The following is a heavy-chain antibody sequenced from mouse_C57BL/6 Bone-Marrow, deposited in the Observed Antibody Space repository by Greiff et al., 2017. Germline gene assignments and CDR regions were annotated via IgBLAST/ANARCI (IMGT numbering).Heavy chain of an antibody. CDR1: GFSLTSYG. CDR2: IWSGGST. V-gene: IGHV2-2*01. D-gene: IGHD2-4*01. J-gene: IGHJ3*01. CDR3: ARNCDYGVNFAY. Sequence: VKLMESGPGLVQPSQRLSITCTVSGFSLTSYGVHWVRQSPGKGLEWLGVIWSGGSTDYNAAFISRLSISKDNSKSQVFFKMNSLQADDTAIYYCARNCDYGVNFAYWGQGTLVTVSA.